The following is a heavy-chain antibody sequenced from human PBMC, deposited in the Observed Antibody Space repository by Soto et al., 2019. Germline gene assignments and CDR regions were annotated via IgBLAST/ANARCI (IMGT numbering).Heavy chain of an antibody. CDR2: IYYSGTT. V-gene: IGHV4-31*03. CDR3: ARCGDCSGGSCYLGFDF. CDR1: GASITSGSYY. J-gene: IGHJ4*02. Sequence: SETLSLTCTVSGASITSGSYYWSWIRQHPGKGLEYIGYIYYSGTTDYNPSLKSRVSISVDTSKNQFSLKMNSVSASDTAVYYCARCGDCSGGSCYLGFDFWGQGILVTVSS. D-gene: IGHD2-15*01.